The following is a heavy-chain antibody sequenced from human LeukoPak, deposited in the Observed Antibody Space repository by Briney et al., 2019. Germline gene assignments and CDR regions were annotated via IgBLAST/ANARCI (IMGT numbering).Heavy chain of an antibody. CDR2: IKQDGSEK. D-gene: IGHD2-2*01. V-gene: IGHV3-7*01. CDR1: GFTFSSYW. Sequence: GGSLRLSCAASGFTFSSYWMSWVRQAPGKGLEWVANIKQDGSEKYYVDSVKGRFTISRDNAKNSLYLQMNSLRAEDTAVYYCARESERYCSSTSCQNWFDPWGQGTLVTVSS. CDR3: ARESERYCSSTSCQNWFDP. J-gene: IGHJ5*02.